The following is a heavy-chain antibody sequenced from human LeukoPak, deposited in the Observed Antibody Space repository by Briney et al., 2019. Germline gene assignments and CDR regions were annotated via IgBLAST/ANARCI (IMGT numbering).Heavy chain of an antibody. V-gene: IGHV5-51*01. CDR2: IYPGDSDT. Sequence: GESLKISCKGSGYSFTSYWIGGVRQVPGKGLEWMGIIYPGDSDTRYSPSFQGQVTITADKSITTAYLQWSSLKASDTAMYYYVRRESSGSIDYWGQGTLVTVSS. CDR1: GYSFTSYW. J-gene: IGHJ4*02. D-gene: IGHD6-19*01. CDR3: VRRESSGSIDY.